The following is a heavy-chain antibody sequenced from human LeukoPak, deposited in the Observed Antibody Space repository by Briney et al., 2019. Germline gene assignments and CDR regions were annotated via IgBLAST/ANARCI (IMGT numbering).Heavy chain of an antibody. D-gene: IGHD3-10*01. J-gene: IGHJ4*02. V-gene: IGHV3-48*03. CDR2: ISSSGSTI. CDR3: ARAAQTHARWGSGSLAGGIDY. CDR1: GFTFSSYE. Sequence: PGGSLRLSCAASGFTFSSYEMNWVRQAPGKGLEWVSYISSSGSTIYYADSVKGRFTISRDNAKNSLYLQMNSLRAEDTAVYYCARAAQTHARWGSGSLAGGIDYWGQGTLVTVSS.